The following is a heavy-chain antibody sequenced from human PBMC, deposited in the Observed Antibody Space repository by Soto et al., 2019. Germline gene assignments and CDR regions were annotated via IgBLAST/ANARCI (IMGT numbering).Heavy chain of an antibody. J-gene: IGHJ4*02. D-gene: IGHD3-3*01. CDR1: GFPFSSYA. Sequence: PGGSLRLSCAASGFPFSSYAMSWVRQAPGKGLEWVSAISGSGGITYYADSVKGRFTISRDNSKNTLYLQMNSLRAEDTAVYYCANEPGFIFGVVTGFDYWGQGTLVTVSS. CDR2: ISGSGGIT. CDR3: ANEPGFIFGVVTGFDY. V-gene: IGHV3-23*01.